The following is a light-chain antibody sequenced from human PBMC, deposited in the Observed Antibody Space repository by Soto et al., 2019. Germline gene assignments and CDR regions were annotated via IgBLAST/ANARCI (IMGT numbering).Light chain of an antibody. V-gene: IGKV3-11*01. CDR3: QHRFSWPPT. CDR2: DPS. J-gene: IGKJ4*01. Sequence: EIGLTQSPATLSLSPGDRATLSCRASQSVSRYLAWYQQKPGQAPRLLIHDPSTRATGVPDTFSGSGSGTEVTLTISSREPEYSAMYYCQHRFSWPPTFGGGTHGEIK. CDR1: QSVSRY.